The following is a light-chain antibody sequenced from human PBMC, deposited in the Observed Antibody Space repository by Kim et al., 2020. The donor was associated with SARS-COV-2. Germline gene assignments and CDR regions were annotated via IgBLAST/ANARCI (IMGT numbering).Light chain of an antibody. Sequence: SGSPGQTASRTCAREKVGSRHTSLYQQRPGQSPVLVIFQNVHRPSGIPEHFSGSKSGNTATLTISGTQTMDEADYYCSVWDSRTVLFGGGTKLTVL. V-gene: IGLV3-1*01. CDR2: QNV. CDR3: SVWDSRTVL. CDR1: KVGSRH. J-gene: IGLJ2*01.